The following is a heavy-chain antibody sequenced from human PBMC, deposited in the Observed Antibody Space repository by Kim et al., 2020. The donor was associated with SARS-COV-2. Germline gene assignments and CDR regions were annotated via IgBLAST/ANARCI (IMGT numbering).Heavy chain of an antibody. Sequence: GGSLRLSCAASGFTFSDYYMSWIRQAPGKGLEWVSYISSSGSTIYYADSVKGRFTISRDNAKNSLYLQMNSLRAEDTAVYYCARFSGGDYVYYYYYYGMDVWGQGTTVTVSS. V-gene: IGHV3-11*04. D-gene: IGHD4-17*01. CDR2: ISSSGSTI. CDR3: ARFSGGDYVYYYYYYGMDV. CDR1: GFTFSDYY. J-gene: IGHJ6*02.